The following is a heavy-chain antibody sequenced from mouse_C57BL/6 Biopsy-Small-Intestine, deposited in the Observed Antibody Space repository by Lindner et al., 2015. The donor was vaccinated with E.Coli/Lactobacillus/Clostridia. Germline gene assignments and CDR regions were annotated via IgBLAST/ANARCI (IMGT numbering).Heavy chain of an antibody. Sequence: VQLQESGAELVKPGASVRISCKVSGYSFTGYNMNWVKQSHGKSLEWIGNISPYFGNTNYNQKFEGKATLTVDKSSSTAYLQLNSLTSEDSAVYYCAREVFAYWGQGTLVTVSA. J-gene: IGHJ3*01. CDR3: AREVFAY. V-gene: IGHV1-39*01. CDR2: ISPYFGNT. CDR1: GYSFTGYN.